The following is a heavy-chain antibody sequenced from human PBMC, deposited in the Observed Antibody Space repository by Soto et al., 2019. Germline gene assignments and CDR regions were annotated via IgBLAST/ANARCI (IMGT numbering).Heavy chain of an antibody. CDR1: GFTFSRYG. Sequence: EVQVVESGGGLVQPGGSLRLSCAASGFTFSRYGMNWVRQAPGKGPEWVAYISSSSSTIYYADSVKGRFTISRDNAKNSLYLQMNSLSDEDTAVYYCARDGYCVSTTCYFLPDVWGQGTTFTVSS. CDR3: ARDGYCVSTTCYFLPDV. J-gene: IGHJ6*02. V-gene: IGHV3-48*02. D-gene: IGHD2-2*03. CDR2: ISSSSSTI.